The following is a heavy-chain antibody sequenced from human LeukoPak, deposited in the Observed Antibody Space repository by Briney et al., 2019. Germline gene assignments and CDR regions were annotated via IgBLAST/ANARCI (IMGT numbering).Heavy chain of an antibody. CDR2: IYHSGST. J-gene: IGHJ1*01. CDR1: GYSISSTYY. Sequence: NPSETLSLTCTVSGYSISSTYYWGWIRQPPGKGLEWIGSIYHSGSTYYNPSLKRRVTISVDTSKSQFSLKLSSVTAADTAVYYCARDSRSYYGGGYFQHWGQGTLVTVSS. D-gene: IGHD1-26*01. CDR3: ARDSRSYYGGGYFQH. V-gene: IGHV4-38-2*02.